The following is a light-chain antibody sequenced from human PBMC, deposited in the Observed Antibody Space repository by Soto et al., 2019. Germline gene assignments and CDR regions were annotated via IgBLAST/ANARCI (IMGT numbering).Light chain of an antibody. J-gene: IGKJ5*01. V-gene: IGKV3-11*01. CDR2: GAF. CDR3: QQRNIWPQVT. CDR1: PSVTNF. Sequence: EMVLTQSPATLSLSPGERTTLSCRASPSVTNFLAWYQQKPCQAPRLLIYGAFNRATGIPARFSGSGSGTDFTLTISSLAPEDSEIYYCQQRNIWPQVTFGQGTRLEIK.